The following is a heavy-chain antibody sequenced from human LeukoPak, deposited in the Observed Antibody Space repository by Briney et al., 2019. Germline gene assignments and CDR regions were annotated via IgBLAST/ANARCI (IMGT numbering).Heavy chain of an antibody. V-gene: IGHV1-18*01. CDR1: GYTFTSYG. Sequence: VASVKVSCKASGYTFTSYGISWVRQAPGQGLEWMGWISAYIGNTNYAQKLQGRVTMTTDTSTSTAYMELRSLRSDDTAVYYCARARGDIVVVTGQRAFDYWGQGTLVTVSS. CDR3: ARARGDIVVVTGQRAFDY. D-gene: IGHD2-21*02. J-gene: IGHJ4*02. CDR2: ISAYIGNT.